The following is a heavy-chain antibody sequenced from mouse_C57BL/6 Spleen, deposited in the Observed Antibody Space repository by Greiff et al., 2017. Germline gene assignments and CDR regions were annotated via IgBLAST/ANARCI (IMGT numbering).Heavy chain of an antibody. CDR3: ARIFYSNLCAY. CDR1: GYTFTDYY. Sequence: VQLQQSGPELVKPGASVKISCKASGYTFTDYYMNWVKQSHGKSLEWIGDINPNNGGTSYNQKFKGKATLTVDKSSSTAYMELRSLTSEDSAVYYCARIFYSNLCAYGGQGTLVTVSA. J-gene: IGHJ3*01. CDR2: INPNNGGT. V-gene: IGHV1-26*01. D-gene: IGHD2-5*01.